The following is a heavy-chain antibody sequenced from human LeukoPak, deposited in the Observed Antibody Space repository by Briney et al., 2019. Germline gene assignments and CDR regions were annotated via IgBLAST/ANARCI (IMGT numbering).Heavy chain of an antibody. D-gene: IGHD1-26*01. CDR3: ARDLYSGSYWAHYFDY. V-gene: IGHV3-21*01. CDR1: GFTFSSYS. J-gene: IGHJ4*02. Sequence: GGSLRLSCAASGFTFSSYSMNWVRQAPGKGLEWVSSISSSSSYIYYADSVKGRFTISRDDAKNSLYLQMNSLRAEDTAVYYCARDLYSGSYWAHYFDYWGQGTLVTVSS. CDR2: ISSSSSYI.